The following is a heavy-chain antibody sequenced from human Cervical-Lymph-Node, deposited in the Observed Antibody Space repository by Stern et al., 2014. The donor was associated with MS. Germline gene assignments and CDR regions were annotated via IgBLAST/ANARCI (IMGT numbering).Heavy chain of an antibody. D-gene: IGHD2-15*01. CDR2: LSNEGSKQ. J-gene: IGHJ4*02. V-gene: IGHV3-30-3*01. Sequence: VQLVESGGGVVQPGRSLRLSCAASGFIFSSYAMHWVRQAPGKGLDWVAFLSNEGSKQFYADSVKGRFTISRDNSHNPLYLQMNSLRPEDTAVYYCARDPCRGGGCYSRYGGQGILITVPS. CDR3: ARDPCRGGGCYSRY. CDR1: GFIFSSYA.